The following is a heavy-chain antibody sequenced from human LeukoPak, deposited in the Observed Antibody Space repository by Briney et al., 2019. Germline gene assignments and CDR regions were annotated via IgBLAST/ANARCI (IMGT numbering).Heavy chain of an antibody. CDR2: ISDTVRDT. CDR3: AKDNCGGIFAS. J-gene: IGHJ4*02. V-gene: IGHV3-23*01. D-gene: IGHD1-1*01. Sequence: GGSLRLSCAASGFTFSAYGMSWVRQAPGKGLEWVSHISDTVRDTWYANSVKGRFIISRDNSRDTVYLQMSSLRPEDTALYFCAKDNCGGIFASWGQGTLVTVSS. CDR1: GFTFSAYG.